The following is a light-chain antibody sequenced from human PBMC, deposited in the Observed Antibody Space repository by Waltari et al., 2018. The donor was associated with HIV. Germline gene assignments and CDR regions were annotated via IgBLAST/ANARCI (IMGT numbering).Light chain of an antibody. J-gene: IGLJ2*01. CDR3: SSYTTSSTLGGV. CDR2: EVS. Sequence: QSALTQPASVSGSPGQSITISCTGTSSDVGGYNYVSWYQQHPGKAPKLMIYEVSNRPSGVSNRFSGSKSGNTASLTISGLQADDEADYYCSSYTTSSTLGGVFGGGTKLTVL. V-gene: IGLV2-14*01. CDR1: SSDVGGYNY.